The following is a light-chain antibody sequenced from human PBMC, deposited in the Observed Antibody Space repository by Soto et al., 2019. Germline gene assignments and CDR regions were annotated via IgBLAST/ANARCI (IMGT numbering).Light chain of an antibody. J-gene: IGLJ1*01. Sequence: QSVLTQPASVSGSPGQSITISCTGTSSDVGGYNYVSWYQQHPGKATKLMIYEVSNRPSGVSNRFSGSKSGNTASLTISGLQAEDEADSYCSSYTSSSTSRVFGTGTKGIGL. V-gene: IGLV2-14*01. CDR1: SSDVGGYNY. CDR3: SSYTSSSTSRV. CDR2: EVS.